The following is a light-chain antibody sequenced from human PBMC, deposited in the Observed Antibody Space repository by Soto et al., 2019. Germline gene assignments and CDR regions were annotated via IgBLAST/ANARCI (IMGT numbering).Light chain of an antibody. Sequence: TVMTPSAATRSCTTENRAPLSCGASQSVSTILAWYQQRPGQAPRLLIYGTSTRAAGIPARFSGSGSGTEFTLTISSLQSEDFSVYYCQQYNNWPLTFGGGTKVDIK. CDR3: QQYNNWPLT. J-gene: IGKJ4*01. CDR1: QSVSTI. V-gene: IGKV3-15*01. CDR2: GTS.